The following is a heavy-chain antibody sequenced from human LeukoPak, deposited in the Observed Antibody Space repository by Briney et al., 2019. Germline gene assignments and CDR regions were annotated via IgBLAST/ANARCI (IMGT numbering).Heavy chain of an antibody. CDR3: ARDGSIAAAGTYYYYGMDV. Sequence: PGGSLRLSCAASGFTFSIYWMHWVRQVPGKGLVWVSRINSDGSDTNYADSVKGRFTISRDNAKNSLYLQMNSLRAEDTAVYYCARDGSIAAAGTYYYYGMDVWGQGTTVTVSS. D-gene: IGHD6-13*01. J-gene: IGHJ6*02. V-gene: IGHV3-74*01. CDR2: INSDGSDT. CDR1: GFTFSIYW.